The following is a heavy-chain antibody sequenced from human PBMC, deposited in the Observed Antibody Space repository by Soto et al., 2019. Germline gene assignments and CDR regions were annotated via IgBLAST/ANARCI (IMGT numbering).Heavy chain of an antibody. CDR3: AREHFPSTYDSFVY. J-gene: IGHJ4*02. Sequence: QVQLVQSGAEMKKPGASVKVSCKASGYTFTTYGISWVRQAPGQGLEWMGWISAYNGNTHYAQKLQGRVTMTTDTSTSTAYVELRSLRSDDTAVYYCAREHFPSTYDSFVYWGQGTLVTVSS. CDR2: ISAYNGNT. V-gene: IGHV1-18*04. CDR1: GYTFTTYG. D-gene: IGHD3-3*02.